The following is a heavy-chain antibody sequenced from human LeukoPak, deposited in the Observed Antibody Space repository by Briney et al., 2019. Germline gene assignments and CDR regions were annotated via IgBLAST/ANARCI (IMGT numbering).Heavy chain of an antibody. CDR2: ISSSGSTI. D-gene: IGHD3-10*02. Sequence: GGSLRLSCAASGITFRNYGMSWVRQAPGRGLEWVSYISSSGSTIYYVDSVKGRFAISRDNAKNSLYLQMNSLRAEDTAVYYCAELGITMIGGVWGKGTTVTISS. CDR1: GITFRNYG. V-gene: IGHV3-48*04. CDR3: AELGITMIGGV. J-gene: IGHJ6*04.